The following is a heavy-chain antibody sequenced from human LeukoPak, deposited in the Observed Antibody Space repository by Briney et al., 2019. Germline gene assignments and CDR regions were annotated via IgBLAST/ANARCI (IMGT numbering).Heavy chain of an antibody. V-gene: IGHV3-7*01. D-gene: IGHD6-19*01. J-gene: IGHJ4*02. CDR3: ARFSIAVAGTLTFDY. CDR1: GFTFSSYS. Sequence: GGSLRLSCAASGFTFSSYSMSWVRQAPGKGLEWVANIKQDGSEKYYVDSVKGRFTISRDNAKNSLYLQMNSLRAEDTAVYYCARFSIAVAGTLTFDYWGQGTLVTVSS. CDR2: IKQDGSEK.